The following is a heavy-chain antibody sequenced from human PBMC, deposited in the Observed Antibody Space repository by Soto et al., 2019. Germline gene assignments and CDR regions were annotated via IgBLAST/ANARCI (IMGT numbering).Heavy chain of an antibody. CDR2: ISYDGSNK. J-gene: IGHJ4*02. V-gene: IGHV3-30*18. Sequence: QVQLVESGGGVVQPGRSLRLSCAASGFTFSSYGMHWVRQAPGTGLEWVAVISYDGSNKYYADSVKGRFTISRDNSKNTLYLQMNSLRAEDTAVYYCAKDNGGGHDYGDDWGQGTLVTVSS. D-gene: IGHD2-8*01. CDR3: AKDNGGGHDYGDD. CDR1: GFTFSSYG.